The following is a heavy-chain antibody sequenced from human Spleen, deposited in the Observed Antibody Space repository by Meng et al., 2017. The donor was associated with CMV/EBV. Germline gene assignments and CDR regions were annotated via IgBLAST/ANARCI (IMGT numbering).Heavy chain of an antibody. V-gene: IGHV1-8*03. CDR1: GYTFTNYG. CDR2: MSPNSGNA. Sequence: SCKASGYTFTNYGINWVRQATGQGLEWMGWMSPNSGNAGYAQKFQGRVTISRNSSIRTAYMELSSLRSEDTAVYYCARARSYGDFDYWGQGTLVTVSS. J-gene: IGHJ4*02. D-gene: IGHD4-17*01. CDR3: ARARSYGDFDY.